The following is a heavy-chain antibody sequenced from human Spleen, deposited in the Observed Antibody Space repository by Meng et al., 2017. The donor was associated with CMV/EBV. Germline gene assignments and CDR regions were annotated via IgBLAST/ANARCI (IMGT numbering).Heavy chain of an antibody. J-gene: IGHJ6*02. CDR3: ASLAAAGGYYYGMDV. CDR2: ISSSSSYI. D-gene: IGHD6-13*01. CDR1: GFTVSSNY. V-gene: IGHV3-21*01. Sequence: GESLKISCAASGFTVSSNYMSWVRQVPGKGLEWVSSISSSSSYIYYADSVKGRFTISRDNAKNSLYLQMNSLRAEDTAVYYCASLAAAGGYYYGMDVWGQGTTVTVSS.